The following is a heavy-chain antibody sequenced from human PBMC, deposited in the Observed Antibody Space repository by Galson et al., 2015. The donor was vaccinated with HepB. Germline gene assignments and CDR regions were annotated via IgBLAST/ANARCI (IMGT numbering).Heavy chain of an antibody. CDR1: GGSISRGGYF. Sequence: TLSLTCSVSGGSISRGGYFWSWIRQHPGKGLEWIGYVYHRGSAYYSPSLKSRLTISIDTSVNQFSLKLSSVTAADTAIYYCASSGYRGSGWYGVFGIDFWGQGTMVTVSS. V-gene: IGHV4-31*03. CDR2: VYHRGSA. D-gene: IGHD6-19*01. J-gene: IGHJ3*01. CDR3: ASSGYRGSGWYGVFGIDF.